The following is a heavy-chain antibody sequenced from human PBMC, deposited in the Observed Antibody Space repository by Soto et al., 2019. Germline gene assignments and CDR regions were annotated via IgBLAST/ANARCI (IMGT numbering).Heavy chain of an antibody. J-gene: IGHJ5*02. Sequence: QVQLQESGPGLVKPSGTLSLTCAVSSGSISSSNWWSWVRQPPGKGLEWIGEIYHSGSTNYNPSLKSRATRSEDKSKNQFSLKLSAVTAADTAVYYCARASNPQPGGVRGVRGFDPWGQGTLVTVSS. D-gene: IGHD3-10*01. CDR1: SGSISSSNW. CDR3: ARASNPQPGGVRGVRGFDP. V-gene: IGHV4-4*02. CDR2: IYHSGST.